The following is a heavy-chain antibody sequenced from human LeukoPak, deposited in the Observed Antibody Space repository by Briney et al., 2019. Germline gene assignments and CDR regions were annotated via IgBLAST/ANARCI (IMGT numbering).Heavy chain of an antibody. CDR2: IIPIFGTA. D-gene: IGHD6-13*01. J-gene: IGHJ4*01. CDR3: ARVYEQLINVVFDC. Sequence: SVKVSCKASGGTFSSYAIRGVRQAPGQGFEWMGRIIPIFGTANYAQKFQGRVTITTDEPSSTAYVELSTLRSVDTAVYYCARVYEQLINVVFDCWGEGWLVTV. V-gene: IGHV1-69*05. CDR1: GGTFSSYA.